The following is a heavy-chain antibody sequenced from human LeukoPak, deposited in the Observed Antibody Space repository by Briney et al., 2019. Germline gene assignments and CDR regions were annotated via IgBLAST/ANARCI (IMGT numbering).Heavy chain of an antibody. CDR2: VYYSGST. J-gene: IGHJ5*02. D-gene: IGHD6-13*01. Sequence: PSETLSLTCTVSGGSISSYYWSWIRQPPGKGLEWIGYVYYSGSTNYNPSLKSRVYISVDTSKNQFSLKLRSVTAADTAVYYCVRAAGSSSWSTWGQGALVTASS. V-gene: IGHV4-59*01. CDR3: VRAAGSSSWST. CDR1: GGSISSYY.